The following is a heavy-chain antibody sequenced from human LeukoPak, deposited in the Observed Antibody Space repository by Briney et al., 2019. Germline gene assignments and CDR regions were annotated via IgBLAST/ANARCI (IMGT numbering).Heavy chain of an antibody. CDR3: AREVGYDYVWGSYRTYYFDY. Sequence: GGSLRLSCAASGFTFSSVAMHWVRQAPGKGLEWVAVISYDGRNKYDADSVKGRFTISRDNAENSLYLQMNSLRAEDTAVYYCAREVGYDYVWGSYRTYYFDYWGQGTLVTVSS. J-gene: IGHJ4*02. CDR1: GFTFSSVA. D-gene: IGHD3-16*02. CDR2: ISYDGRNK. V-gene: IGHV3-30*04.